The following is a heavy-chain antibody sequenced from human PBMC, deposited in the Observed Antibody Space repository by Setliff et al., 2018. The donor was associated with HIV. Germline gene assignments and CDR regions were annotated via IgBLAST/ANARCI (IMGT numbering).Heavy chain of an antibody. V-gene: IGHV3-23*01. CDR2: VSPGSHTT. CDR3: AKPTIGIYPRSFDL. Sequence: GGSLRLSCEASGFAFSTFDMNWVRQSPGKGLEWVSGVSPGSHTTYYAESVKCRFTVSRDDSNNMLFLQMTSLGDDDTAIYYCAKPTIGIYPRSFDLWGPGTMVTVSS. J-gene: IGHJ3*01. CDR1: GFAFSTFD. D-gene: IGHD1-26*01.